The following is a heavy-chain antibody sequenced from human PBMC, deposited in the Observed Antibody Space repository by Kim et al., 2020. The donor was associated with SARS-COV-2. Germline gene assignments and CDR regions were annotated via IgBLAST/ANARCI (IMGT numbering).Heavy chain of an antibody. CDR1: GGSISSYY. J-gene: IGHJ4*02. CDR2: ISGSGTNT. CDR3: AIGFKTTSNY. Sequence: ETLSLTCTVSGGSISSYYWSWIRQPPGKGLEWVSSISGSGTNTNYADSVKGRFTISRDNSKNTLYLQMNNLRVEDTAVYYCAIGFKTTSNYWGQGTLAT. D-gene: IGHD1-7*01. V-gene: IGHV3-23*01.